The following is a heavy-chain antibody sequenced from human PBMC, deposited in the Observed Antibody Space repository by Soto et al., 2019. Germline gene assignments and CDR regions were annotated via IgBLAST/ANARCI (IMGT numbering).Heavy chain of an antibody. Sequence: SETLSLTCTVSGGSISSGAYSWSWIRQPPGKGLEWIGYIYHSGSTYYNPSLKSRVTISVDTSKNQFSLKLSSVTAADTAVYYCARQYYDSSGYVLNWFDPWGQGTLVTVSS. V-gene: IGHV4-30-4*01. J-gene: IGHJ5*02. CDR3: ARQYYDSSGYVLNWFDP. D-gene: IGHD3-22*01. CDR1: GGSISSGAYS. CDR2: IYHSGST.